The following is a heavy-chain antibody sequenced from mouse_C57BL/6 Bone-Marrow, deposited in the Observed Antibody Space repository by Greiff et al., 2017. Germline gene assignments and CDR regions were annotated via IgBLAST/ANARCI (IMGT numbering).Heavy chain of an antibody. V-gene: IGHV1-69*01. J-gene: IGHJ2*01. D-gene: IGHD2-2*01. CDR1: GYTFTSYW. Sequence: QVHVKQPGAELVMPGASVKLSCKASGYTFTSYWMHWVKQRPGQGLEWIGEIDPSDSYTNYNQKFKGKSTLTVDKSSSTAYMQLSSLTSEDSAVYYCARTYYGSDYWGQGTTLTVSS. CDR3: ARTYYGSDY. CDR2: IDPSDSYT.